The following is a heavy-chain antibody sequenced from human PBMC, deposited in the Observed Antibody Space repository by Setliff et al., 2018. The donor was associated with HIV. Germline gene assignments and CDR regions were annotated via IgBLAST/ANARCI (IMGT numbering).Heavy chain of an antibody. CDR1: GYTFTSYA. D-gene: IGHD5-18*01. CDR2: INAGNGNT. V-gene: IGHV1-3*01. CDR3: ARDGGDTAMVSYYYYYYMDV. Sequence: ASVKVSCKASGYTFTSYAMHWVRQAPGQRLEWMGWINAGNGNTKYSQKFQGRVTITRDTSASTAYMEPSSLRSEDTAVYYCARDGGDTAMVSYYYYYYMDVWGKGTTVTVSS. J-gene: IGHJ6*03.